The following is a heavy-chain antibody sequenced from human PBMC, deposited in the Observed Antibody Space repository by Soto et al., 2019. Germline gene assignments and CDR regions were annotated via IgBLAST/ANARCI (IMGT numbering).Heavy chain of an antibody. CDR2: MNPNSGNT. CDR3: ARGSYWERRYFDWLLSNPPDY. D-gene: IGHD3-9*01. V-gene: IGHV1-8*01. Sequence: ASVKVSCKASGYTFTRYDINWVRQATGQGLEWMGWMNPNSGNTGYAQKFQGRVTMTRNTSISTAYMELSSLRSEDTAVYYCARGSYWERRYFDWLLSNPPDYWGQGTLVTVSS. CDR1: GYTFTRYD. J-gene: IGHJ4*02.